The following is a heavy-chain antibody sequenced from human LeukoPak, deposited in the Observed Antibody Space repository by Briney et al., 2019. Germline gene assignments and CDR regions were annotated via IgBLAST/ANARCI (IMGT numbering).Heavy chain of an antibody. CDR2: INQGESEK. Sequence: AGGSLRLSCAASGFTFSSYWMSWVRQAPGKGLEWVANINQGESEKYYVDSVKGRFTISRDNAKNSLYLQMSTLRAEDTAVYYCARVRVSSYYGMDIWGQGTTVTVSS. CDR1: GFTFSSYW. V-gene: IGHV3-7*05. J-gene: IGHJ6*02. CDR3: ARVRVSSYYGMDI. D-gene: IGHD2/OR15-2a*01.